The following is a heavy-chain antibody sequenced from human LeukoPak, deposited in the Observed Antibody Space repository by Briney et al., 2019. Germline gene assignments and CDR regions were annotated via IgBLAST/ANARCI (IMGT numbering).Heavy chain of an antibody. CDR2: MSTSDSPT. D-gene: IGHD6-13*01. CDR1: GFTFSDYY. V-gene: IGHV3-11*04. CDR3: AKDSTAAAGPYYFDY. Sequence: GGSLRLSCAASGFTFSDYYMSWIRQASGKGLEWVSYMSTSDSPTYYTDSVKGRFTISRDNSKNTLYLQMNSLRAEDTAVYYCAKDSTAAAGPYYFDYWGQGTLVTVSS. J-gene: IGHJ4*02.